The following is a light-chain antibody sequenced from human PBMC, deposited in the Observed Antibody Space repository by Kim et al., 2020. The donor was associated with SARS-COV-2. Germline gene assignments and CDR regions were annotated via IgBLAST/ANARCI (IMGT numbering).Light chain of an antibody. Sequence: SSELTQDPAVSVALGQTVRITCQGDSLRSYYASWYQQKPGQAPVLVIYGKNNRPSGIPDRFSGSSSGNTASLTITGAQAEHEADYYCNSRDSSGNHFFGT. CDR3: NSRDSSGNHF. V-gene: IGLV3-19*01. J-gene: IGLJ1*01. CDR2: GKN. CDR1: SLRSYY.